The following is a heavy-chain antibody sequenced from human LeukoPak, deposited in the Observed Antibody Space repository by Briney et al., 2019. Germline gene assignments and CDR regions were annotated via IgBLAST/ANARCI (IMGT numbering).Heavy chain of an antibody. J-gene: IGHJ3*02. V-gene: IGHV4-61*02. D-gene: IGHD2-2*01. CDR2: IYTSGST. CDR3: ARAPLGYCSSTSCYDAFDI. Sequence: SQTLSLTCTVSGGSISSGSYYWSWIRQPAGKGLEWIGRIYTSGSTNYNPSLKSRVTISVDTSKNQFSLKLSSVTAADTAVYYCARAPLGYCSSTSCYDAFDIWGQGTMVTVSS. CDR1: GGSISSGSYY.